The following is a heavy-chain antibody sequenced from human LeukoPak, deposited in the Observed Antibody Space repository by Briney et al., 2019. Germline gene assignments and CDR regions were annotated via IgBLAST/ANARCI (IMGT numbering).Heavy chain of an antibody. J-gene: IGHJ4*02. CDR1: GYTFTGYY. Sequence: ASVKVSCKASGYTFTGYYMHWVRQAPGQGLEGMGWINPNSGGTNYAQKFQGWVTMTRDTSISTAYMELSRLRSDDTAVYYCASGRAVRFGELSDFDYWGQGTLVTVSS. CDR2: INPNSGGT. D-gene: IGHD3-10*01. CDR3: ASGRAVRFGELSDFDY. V-gene: IGHV1-2*04.